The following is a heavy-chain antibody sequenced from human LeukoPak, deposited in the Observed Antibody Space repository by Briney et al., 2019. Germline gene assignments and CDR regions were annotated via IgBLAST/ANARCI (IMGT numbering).Heavy chain of an antibody. CDR3: AREKEFLQFRYFDS. D-gene: IGHD5-24*01. CDR2: IYYSGIT. J-gene: IGHJ4*02. Sequence: SETLSLTCAVYGGSFSGYYWTWIRQPPGKGLEWIGNIYYSGITNYNPSLKSRVSISVDTSKNHFSLKLSSVTAADTAVYYCAREKEFLQFRYFDSWGQGTLVTVSS. CDR1: GGSFSGYY. V-gene: IGHV4-59*01.